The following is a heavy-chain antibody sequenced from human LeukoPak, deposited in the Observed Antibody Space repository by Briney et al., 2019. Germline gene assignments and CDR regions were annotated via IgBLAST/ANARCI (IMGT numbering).Heavy chain of an antibody. V-gene: IGHV3-48*04. CDR3: AKDASSTVYYYYGMDV. J-gene: IGHJ6*02. D-gene: IGHD4-17*01. Sequence: PGGSLRLSCAASGFTFSSYSMNWVRQAPGKGLEWVSYISSSSSTIYYADSVKGRFTISRDNAKNSLYLQMNSLRAEDTALYYCAKDASSTVYYYYGMDVWGQGTTVTVSS. CDR1: GFTFSSYS. CDR2: ISSSSSTI.